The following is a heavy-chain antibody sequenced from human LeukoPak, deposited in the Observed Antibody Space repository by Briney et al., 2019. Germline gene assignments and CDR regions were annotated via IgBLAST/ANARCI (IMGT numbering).Heavy chain of an antibody. J-gene: IGHJ4*02. D-gene: IGHD2-2*01. CDR3: ARSFGAVPGQFDY. Sequence: ASVKVSCKASGYTFTSYHMDWVRQAPGQGLEWMGIINVSSGSTTYAQRFQGRVTMTRDTSTSTLYMELSGLRSEDTAIYYCARSFGAVPGQFDYWGQGTLVTVSS. CDR1: GYTFTSYH. V-gene: IGHV1-46*01. CDR2: INVSSGST.